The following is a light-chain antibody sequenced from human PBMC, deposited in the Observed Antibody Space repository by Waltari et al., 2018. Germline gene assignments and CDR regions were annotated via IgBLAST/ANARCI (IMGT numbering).Light chain of an antibody. CDR2: AAS. CDR1: QGISSY. Sequence: AIRMTQSPSSLSASTGDRVTITCRASQGISSYLAWYQQKPGKAPKILIYAASTLQSGVPSRFSGIGSGTDFTLTISCLQSEDFATYYCQQSYSTPVTFGQGTRLEIK. J-gene: IGKJ5*01. CDR3: QQSYSTPVT. V-gene: IGKV1-8*01.